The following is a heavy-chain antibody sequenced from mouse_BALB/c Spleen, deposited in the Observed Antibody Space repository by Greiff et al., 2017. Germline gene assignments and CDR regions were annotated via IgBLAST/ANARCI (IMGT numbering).Heavy chain of an antibody. V-gene: IGHV1-7*01. D-gene: IGHD2-2*01. Sequence: VQLVESGAELAKPGASVKMSCKASGYTFTSYWMHWVKQRPGQGLEWIGYINPSTGYTEYNQKFKDKATLTADKSSSTAYMQLSSLTSEDSAVYYCARDGYDGFDYWGQGTTLTVSS. J-gene: IGHJ2*01. CDR1: GYTFTSYW. CDR2: INPSTGYT. CDR3: ARDGYDGFDY.